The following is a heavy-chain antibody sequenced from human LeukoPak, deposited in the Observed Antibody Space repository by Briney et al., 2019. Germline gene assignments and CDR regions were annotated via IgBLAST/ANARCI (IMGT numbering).Heavy chain of an antibody. D-gene: IGHD3-22*01. V-gene: IGHV3-48*03. Sequence: GGSLRLSCAASGFTFSSYEMNWVRQAPGKGLEWVSYISSSGSTIYYADSVKGRFTISRDNAKNSLYLQMNSLRAEDTAVYYCARDYDSSGYYYNRLGAFDIWGQGTMVTVSS. J-gene: IGHJ3*02. CDR1: GFTFSSYE. CDR3: ARDYDSSGYYYNRLGAFDI. CDR2: ISSSGSTI.